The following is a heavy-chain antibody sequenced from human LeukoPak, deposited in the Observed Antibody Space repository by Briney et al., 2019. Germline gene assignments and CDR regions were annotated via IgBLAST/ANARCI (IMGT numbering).Heavy chain of an antibody. D-gene: IGHD6-19*01. J-gene: IGHJ3*02. CDR2: ITLDGIST. V-gene: IGHV3-64*01. Sequence: PGGSLRLSCAASGFPFRSYAMHWVRQAPGKGLEYVSAITLDGISTYYANSVKGRFTISRDNSKNTLYLQMGSLRAEDMAVYYCAKDLGSSSAVAGHDAFDIWGQGTMVTVSS. CDR3: AKDLGSSSAVAGHDAFDI. CDR1: GFPFRSYA.